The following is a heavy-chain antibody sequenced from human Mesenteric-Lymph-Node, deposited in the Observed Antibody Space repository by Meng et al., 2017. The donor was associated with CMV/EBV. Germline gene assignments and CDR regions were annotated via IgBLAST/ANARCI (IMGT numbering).Heavy chain of an antibody. CDR1: GVSISTTSYY. D-gene: IGHD2-21*01. CDR3: ARGTLAPDY. Sequence: ETLSLTCTVSGVSISTTSYYWGWIRQAPGKGLEWVSTITSGDSTYYADSVKGRFTISRDNSKNTVYLQMHSLRAEDTAVYYCARGTLAPDYWGQGTLVTVSS. J-gene: IGHJ4*02. V-gene: IGHV3-53*01. CDR2: ITSGDST.